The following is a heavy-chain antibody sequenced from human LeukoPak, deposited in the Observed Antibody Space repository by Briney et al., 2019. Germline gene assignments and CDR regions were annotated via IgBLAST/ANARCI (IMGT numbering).Heavy chain of an antibody. V-gene: IGHV1-3*01. D-gene: IGHD2-2*01. CDR2: INAGNGNT. Sequence: ASVKVSCKASGYTFTNSAMHWVRQAPGQRLEWMGWINAGNGNTRYSQKFQGRVTITRDTSASTAYMELSSLRSQDTAVYCCASDGGYCSSPSCYAAFDIWGQGTMVTVSS. CDR3: ASDGGYCSSPSCYAAFDI. CDR1: GYTFTNSA. J-gene: IGHJ3*02.